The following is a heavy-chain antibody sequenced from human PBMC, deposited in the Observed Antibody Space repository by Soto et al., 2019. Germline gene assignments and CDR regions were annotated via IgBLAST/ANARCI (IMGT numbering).Heavy chain of an antibody. Sequence: GGSLRLSCAASGFTFSSYGMHWVRQAPGKGLEWVAVISYDGSNKYYADSVKGRFTISRDNSKNTLYLQMNSLRAEDTAVYYCAKGDCSSTSCYSGWYFDYWGQGTLVTVSS. CDR2: ISYDGSNK. CDR3: AKGDCSSTSCYSGWYFDY. D-gene: IGHD2-2*02. CDR1: GFTFSSYG. J-gene: IGHJ4*02. V-gene: IGHV3-30*18.